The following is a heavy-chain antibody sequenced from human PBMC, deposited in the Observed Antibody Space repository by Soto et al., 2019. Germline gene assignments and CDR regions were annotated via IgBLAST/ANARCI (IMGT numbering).Heavy chain of an antibody. CDR1: GYTFSSYG. V-gene: IGHV1-18*01. D-gene: IGHD6-19*01. CDR3: VRSAMASDYYYYGMDV. Sequence: QVRLVQSGAEAKRPGASVKVSCKTSGYTFSSYGISWVRQAPGQGLEWMGWISVYNGNTNYAQKFQSRVTLTTDTSTSTAYMELTSLRFDDTAVYYCVRSAMASDYYYYGMDVWGQGTTVTVSS. J-gene: IGHJ6*02. CDR2: ISVYNGNT.